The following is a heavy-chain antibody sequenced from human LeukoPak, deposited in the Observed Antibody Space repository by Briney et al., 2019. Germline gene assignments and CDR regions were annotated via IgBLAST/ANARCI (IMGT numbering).Heavy chain of an antibody. D-gene: IGHD3-22*01. V-gene: IGHV4-4*07. CDR2: IYTSGST. CDR1: GGSISSYY. J-gene: IGHJ4*02. Sequence: SETLSLTCTVSGGSISSYYWSWLRQPAGKGLEWIGRIYTSGSTNYNPSLKSRVTMSVDTSKNQFSLKLSSVTAADTAVYYCVAYYYDSSGYSDYWGQGTLVTVSS. CDR3: VAYYYDSSGYSDY.